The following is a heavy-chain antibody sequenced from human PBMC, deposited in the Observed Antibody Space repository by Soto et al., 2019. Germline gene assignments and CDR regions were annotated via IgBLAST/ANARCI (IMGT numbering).Heavy chain of an antibody. D-gene: IGHD2-8*01. CDR1: GYTFTSYG. CDR3: ARDPPYRYCTNGVCPQYFQH. J-gene: IGHJ1*01. V-gene: IGHV1-18*01. CDR2: ISAYNGNT. Sequence: ASVKVSCKASGYTFTSYGISWVRQAPGQGLEWMGWISAYNGNTNYAQKLQGRVTMTTDTSTSTAYMGLRSLRSDDTAVYYCARDPPYRYCTNGVCPQYFQHWGQGTMVTAPQ.